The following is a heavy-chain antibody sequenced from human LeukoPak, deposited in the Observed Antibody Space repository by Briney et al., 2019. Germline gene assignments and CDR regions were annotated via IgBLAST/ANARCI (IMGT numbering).Heavy chain of an antibody. CDR2: IYYSGST. Sequence: SETLSLICTVSGGSISSYYWSWIRQHPGKGLEWIGYIYYSGSTYYNPSLKSRVTISVDTSKNQFSLKLSSVTAADTAVYYCAREPRRPFNAFDIWGQGTMVTVSS. CDR1: GGSISSYY. D-gene: IGHD6-25*01. J-gene: IGHJ3*02. CDR3: AREPRRPFNAFDI. V-gene: IGHV4-59*06.